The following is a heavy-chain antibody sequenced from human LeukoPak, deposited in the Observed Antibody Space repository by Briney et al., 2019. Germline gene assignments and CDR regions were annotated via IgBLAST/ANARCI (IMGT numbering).Heavy chain of an antibody. J-gene: IGHJ4*02. V-gene: IGHV3-21*01. CDR1: GFTFSSYS. Sequence: GGSLRLSCAASGFTFSSYSMNWVRQAPGKGLEWVSSISSSTTYIYYADSVKGRFTISRDNAKNSLYLQMNSLRAEDTAVYYCARGSGYDLDYWGQGTLVTVSS. D-gene: IGHD5-12*01. CDR3: ARGSGYDLDY. CDR2: ISSSTTYI.